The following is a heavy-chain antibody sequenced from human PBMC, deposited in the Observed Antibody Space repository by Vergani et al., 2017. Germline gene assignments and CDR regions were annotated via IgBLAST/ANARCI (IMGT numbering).Heavy chain of an antibody. CDR3: ARDSTVSWFGDGFDAFDI. CDR2: ISYSSSTI. CDR1: GFTFSDYS. Sequence: EVQLVESGGGLVQPGGSLRLSCAASGFTFSDYSMNWVRQAPGKGLEWVSYISYSSSTIYYTDSLKGRFTISRDNAKNSLFLQMNSLRAEDTAVYYCARDSTVSWFGDGFDAFDIWGQGTVVTVSS. J-gene: IGHJ3*02. V-gene: IGHV3-48*01. D-gene: IGHD3-10*01.